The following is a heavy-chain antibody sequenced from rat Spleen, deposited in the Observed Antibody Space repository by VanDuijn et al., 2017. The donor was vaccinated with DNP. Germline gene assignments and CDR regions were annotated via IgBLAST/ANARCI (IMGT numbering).Heavy chain of an antibody. D-gene: IGHD1-11*01. CDR3: VRGNNGGYDY. CDR1: GFSLTTYN. CDR2: IWTGGTT. Sequence: QVQLRESGPGLVQPSQTLSLICTVSGFSLTTYNVHWVRQPPGKGLEWMGIIWTGGTTDYNSTLKSRRSISRDTYKSQVFLEMNSLQTEDKATYYCVRGNNGGYDYWGQGLMVTVSS. V-gene: IGHV2-30*01. J-gene: IGHJ2*01.